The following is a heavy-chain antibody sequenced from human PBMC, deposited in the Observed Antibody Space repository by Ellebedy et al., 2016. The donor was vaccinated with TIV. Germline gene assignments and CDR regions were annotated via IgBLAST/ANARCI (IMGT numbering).Heavy chain of an antibody. Sequence: GESLKISCAASEFTVSNNYMSWVRQAPGKGLEWVSVIYSGGSTYYADSVKGRFTVSRDNSKNTLYLQMTSLRAEDTAVYYCARTHDDYGGNWAFDYWGQGTLVTVSS. J-gene: IGHJ4*02. CDR3: ARTHDDYGGNWAFDY. V-gene: IGHV3-66*01. CDR2: IYSGGST. D-gene: IGHD4-23*01. CDR1: EFTVSNNY.